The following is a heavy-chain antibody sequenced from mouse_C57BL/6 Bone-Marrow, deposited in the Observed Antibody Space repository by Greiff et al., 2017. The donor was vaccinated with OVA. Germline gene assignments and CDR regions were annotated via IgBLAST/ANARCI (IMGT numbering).Heavy chain of an antibody. D-gene: IGHD1-1*01. J-gene: IGHJ1*03. CDR3: ARHYYGSYWYFDV. V-gene: IGHV5-6*01. CDR2: ISSGGSYT. CDR1: GFTFSSDG. Sequence: EVMLVESGGDLVKPGGSLKLSCAASGFTFSSDGMSWVRQTPDKRLEWVATISSGGSYTYYPDSVKGRFTISRDNAKNTLYLQMSSLKSEATAMYYCARHYYGSYWYFDVWGTGTTVTVSS.